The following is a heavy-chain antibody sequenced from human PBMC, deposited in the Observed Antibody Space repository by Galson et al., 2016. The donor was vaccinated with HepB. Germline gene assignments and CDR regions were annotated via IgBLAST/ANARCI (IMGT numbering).Heavy chain of an antibody. J-gene: IGHJ4*02. D-gene: IGHD3-10*01. CDR3: TRGGVRGARHFDY. CDR1: GFTFSSYW. CDR2: INNDGSST. V-gene: IGHV3-74*01. Sequence: SLRLSCAVSGFTFSSYWMYWVRQAPGKGLVWVPRINNDGSSTDYADSVTGRFTISRDNAKNTLYLQMSSLRAEDTAVYYCTRGGVRGARHFDYWGQGTLVTVSS.